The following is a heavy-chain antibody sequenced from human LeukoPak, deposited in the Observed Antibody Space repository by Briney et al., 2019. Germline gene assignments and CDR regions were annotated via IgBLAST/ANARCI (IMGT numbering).Heavy chain of an antibody. CDR1: GGSFSGYY. V-gene: IGHV4-34*01. D-gene: IGHD2-2*02. J-gene: IGHJ5*02. Sequence: SETLSLTCAVYGGSFSGYYWSWIRQPPGKGLEWIGEINHSGSTNYNPSLKSRVTISVDTSKNQFSLKLSSVTAADTAVYYCAGVISDIEVVPAAISNWFDPWGQGTLVTVSS. CDR2: INHSGST. CDR3: AGVISDIEVVPAAISNWFDP.